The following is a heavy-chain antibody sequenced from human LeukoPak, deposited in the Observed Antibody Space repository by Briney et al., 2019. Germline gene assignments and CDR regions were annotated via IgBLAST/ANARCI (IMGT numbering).Heavy chain of an antibody. Sequence: ASVKVSCKASGYTFTSYGISWVRQAPGQGREWVGWISAYNGNTNYAQKLQGRGTMTTDTSTSTAYMELRSLRSDDTAVYYCARDRWTYYYDSSGLQRDYWGQGTLVTVSS. CDR3: ARDRWTYYYDSSGLQRDY. CDR1: GYTFTSYG. D-gene: IGHD3-22*01. V-gene: IGHV1-18*01. CDR2: ISAYNGNT. J-gene: IGHJ4*02.